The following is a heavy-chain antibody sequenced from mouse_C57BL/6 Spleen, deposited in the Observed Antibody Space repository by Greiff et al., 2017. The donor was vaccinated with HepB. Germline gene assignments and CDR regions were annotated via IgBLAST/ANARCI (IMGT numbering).Heavy chain of an antibody. V-gene: IGHV1-50*01. J-gene: IGHJ4*01. Sequence: QVQLQQPGAELVKPGASVKLSCKASGYTFTSYWMQWVKQRPGQGLEWIGEIDPSDSYTNYNQKFKGKATLTVDTSSSTAYMQLSSLTSEDSAVYYCARSAAECITTVVSAMDYWGQGTSVTVSS. D-gene: IGHD1-1*01. CDR1: GYTFTSYW. CDR3: ARSAAECITTVVSAMDY. CDR2: IDPSDSYT.